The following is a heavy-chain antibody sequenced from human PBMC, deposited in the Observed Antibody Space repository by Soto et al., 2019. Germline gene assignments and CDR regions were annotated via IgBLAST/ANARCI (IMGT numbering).Heavy chain of an antibody. D-gene: IGHD4-17*01. CDR3: ARAPILVSVTMHENYFDS. J-gene: IGHJ4*02. CDR1: GGTFSNSG. V-gene: IGHV1-69*01. CDR2: IIPIFDTT. Sequence: QVQLVQSGAEAKRPGSSVKVSCKASGGTFSNSGISWVRQAPGQGLEWMGGIIPIFDTTNYAQELQGRIRIIADESKNTVYMGLSNLRSADRGVYYCARAPILVSVTMHENYFDSWGQGTLVTVSS.